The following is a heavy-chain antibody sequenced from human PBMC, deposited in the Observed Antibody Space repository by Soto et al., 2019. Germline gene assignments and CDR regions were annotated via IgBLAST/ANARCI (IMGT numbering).Heavy chain of an antibody. V-gene: IGHV3-23*01. CDR3: AKELVNSGWTYFDY. CDR1: GFTFNDYA. CDR2: ISDSGGRT. J-gene: IGHJ4*02. D-gene: IGHD6-19*01. Sequence: PGGSLRLSCAASGFTFNDYAMSWVRQAPGKGLECVSAISDSGGRTYYADSVKGRFTISRDNSKNTLYLQMNSLRAEDTAVYFCAKELVNSGWTYFDYWGQGTLVTVYS.